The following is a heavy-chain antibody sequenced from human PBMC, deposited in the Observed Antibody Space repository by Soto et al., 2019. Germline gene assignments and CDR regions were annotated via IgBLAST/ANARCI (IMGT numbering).Heavy chain of an antibody. CDR2: INPSGGST. D-gene: IGHD3-10*01. CDR1: GYTFTSYY. CDR3: ARGSITMVRGVIISLDY. J-gene: IGHJ4*02. V-gene: IGHV1-46*01. Sequence: ASVKVSCKASGYTFTSYYMHWVRQAPGQGLEWMGIINPSGGSTGYAQKFQGRVTMTRDTSTSTVYMELSSLRSEDTAVYYCARGSITMVRGVIISLDYCGQGTLVTVFS.